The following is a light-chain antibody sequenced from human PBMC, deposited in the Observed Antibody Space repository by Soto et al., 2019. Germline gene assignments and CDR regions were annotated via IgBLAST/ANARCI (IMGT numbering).Light chain of an antibody. V-gene: IGKV1-5*03. CDR2: KAS. CDR3: QHYITYPLT. Sequence: DIQMTQSPSTLSASVGDRVTITCRASQSISSWLAWYQQKPGKAPNLLIYKASSFQSGVPSRFSGSGSGTEFTLTISSLQPDDFATYYCQHYITYPLTFGGGTKVEI. J-gene: IGKJ4*01. CDR1: QSISSW.